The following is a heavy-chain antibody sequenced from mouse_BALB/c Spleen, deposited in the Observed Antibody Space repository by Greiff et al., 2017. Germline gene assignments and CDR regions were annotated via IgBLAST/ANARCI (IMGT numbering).Heavy chain of an antibody. Sequence: VKLVESGPGLVAPSQSLSITCTVSGFSLTSYGVHWVRQPPGKGLEWLGVIWAGGSTNYNSALMSRLSISKDNSKSQVFLKMNSLQTDDTAMYYCARERRYDGAWFAYWGQGTLVTVSA. CDR1: GFSLTSYG. V-gene: IGHV2-9*02. CDR3: ARERRYDGAWFAY. CDR2: IWAGGST. D-gene: IGHD2-14*01. J-gene: IGHJ3*01.